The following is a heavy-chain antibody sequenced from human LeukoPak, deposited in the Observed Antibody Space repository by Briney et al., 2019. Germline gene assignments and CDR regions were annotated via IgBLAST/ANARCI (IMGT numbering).Heavy chain of an antibody. D-gene: IGHD4-17*01. CDR2: INPNSGGA. V-gene: IGHV1-2*02. Sequence: ASVTVSCKASGYTFTGYYMHWVRQAPGQGLEWMGWINPNSGGANYAQKFQGRVTMTRDTSISTAYMELSRLRSDDTAVYYCARGGWLTTLAYNWFDPWGQGTLVTVSS. J-gene: IGHJ5*02. CDR1: GYTFTGYY. CDR3: ARGGWLTTLAYNWFDP.